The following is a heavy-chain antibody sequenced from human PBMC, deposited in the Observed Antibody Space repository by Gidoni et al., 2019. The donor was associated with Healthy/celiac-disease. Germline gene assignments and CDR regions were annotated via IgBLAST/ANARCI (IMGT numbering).Heavy chain of an antibody. D-gene: IGHD6-19*01. V-gene: IGHV3-30*18. CDR2: ISYDGSNK. CDR3: AKDHGYSSGWFSLGLFDY. J-gene: IGHJ4*02. Sequence: QVQLVESGGGVVQPGRSLRLSCAASGFTFSSYGMHWVRQAPGKGLEWVAVISYDGSNKYYADSVKGRFTISRDNSKNTLYLQMNSLRAEDTAVYYCAKDHGYSSGWFSLGLFDYWGQGTLVTVSS. CDR1: GFTFSSYG.